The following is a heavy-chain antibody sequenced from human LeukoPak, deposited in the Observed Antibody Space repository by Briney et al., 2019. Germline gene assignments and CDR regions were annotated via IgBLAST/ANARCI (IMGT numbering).Heavy chain of an antibody. J-gene: IGHJ4*02. CDR1: GPSISSGGYY. D-gene: IGHD3-10*01. V-gene: IGHV4-31*03. CDR2: IYHTGST. CDR3: ARVIGPGSSIDY. Sequence: SQTLSLTCTVSGPSISSGGYYWRWIRQHPGKGLECIAYIYHTGSTYYNPSLKGRVIISVDTSQNQFSLTLSSVTAADTAAYYCARVIGPGSSIDYWGQGTQVTVSS.